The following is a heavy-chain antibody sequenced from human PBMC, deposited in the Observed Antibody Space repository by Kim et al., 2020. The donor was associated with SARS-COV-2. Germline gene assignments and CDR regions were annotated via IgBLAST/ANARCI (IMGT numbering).Heavy chain of an antibody. J-gene: IGHJ4*02. D-gene: IGHD3-22*01. CDR3: ARHVPFFGANPWLFSVGGDY. CDR1: GGSISSSSYY. V-gene: IGHV4-39*01. Sequence: SETLSLTCTVSGGSISSSSYYWGWIRQPPGKGLEWIGSMYYSGSTYYNPSLKSRVTISVDTSKNQFSLKLSSVTAADTAVYYCARHVPFFGANPWLFSVGGDYWGQGTLVTVSS. CDR2: MYYSGST.